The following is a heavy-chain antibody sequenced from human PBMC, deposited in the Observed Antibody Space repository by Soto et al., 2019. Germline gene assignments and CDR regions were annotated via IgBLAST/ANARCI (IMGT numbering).Heavy chain of an antibody. CDR2: ISSSSSTI. CDR3: AGERGPLNWFDP. CDR1: GVTFSSYS. J-gene: IGHJ5*02. Sequence: GGSLRLSCAASGVTFSSYSMNWVRQAPGKGLEWVSYISSSSSTIYYADSVKGRFTISRDNAKNSLYLQMNSLRDEDTAVYYCAGERGPLNWFDPWGQGTLVTVSS. V-gene: IGHV3-48*02.